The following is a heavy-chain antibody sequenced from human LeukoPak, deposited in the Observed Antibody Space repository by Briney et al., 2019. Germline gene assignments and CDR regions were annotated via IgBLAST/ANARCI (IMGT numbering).Heavy chain of an antibody. CDR3: ARGADPGWFDP. CDR2: INHSGST. CDR1: GGSFSGYY. V-gene: IGHV4-34*01. Sequence: SETLSLTCAVYGGSFSGYYWSWIRQSPGKGLEWIGEINHSGSTNYNPSLKSRVTISVDTSKNQFSLKLSSVTAADTAVYYCARGADPGWFDPWGQGTLVTVSS. J-gene: IGHJ5*02.